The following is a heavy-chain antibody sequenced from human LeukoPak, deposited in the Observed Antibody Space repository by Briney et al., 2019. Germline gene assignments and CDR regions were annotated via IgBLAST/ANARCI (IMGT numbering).Heavy chain of an antibody. CDR1: GYSFTSYG. V-gene: IGHV1-18*01. J-gene: IGHJ5*02. CDR3: ARQTGIVGAPFDP. CDR2: ISGYNGNT. Sequence: ASVKVSCKASGYSFTSYGISWVRQAPGQGLEWMGWISGYNGNTNYVQKLQGRVTMTTDTSTSTAYMELRSLRCDDTAVYYCARQTGIVGAPFDPWGQGTLVTVSS. D-gene: IGHD2-15*01.